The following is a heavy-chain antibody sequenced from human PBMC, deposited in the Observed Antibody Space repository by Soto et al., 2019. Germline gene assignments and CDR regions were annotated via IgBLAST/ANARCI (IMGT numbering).Heavy chain of an antibody. J-gene: IGHJ4*02. D-gene: IGHD1-26*01. CDR1: EYSFTDYY. V-gene: IGHV1-2*02. CDR3: TRVSGGSYLIHFDY. CDR2: INPNTGGT. Sequence: ASVKVSCKASEYSFTDYYIHWLRQDPGHGLEWMGWINPNTGGTNYAQRFQGRVTMTRDTSISTVYMELSSLRSDDTAVYYCTRVSGGSYLIHFDYWGQGTLVTVSS.